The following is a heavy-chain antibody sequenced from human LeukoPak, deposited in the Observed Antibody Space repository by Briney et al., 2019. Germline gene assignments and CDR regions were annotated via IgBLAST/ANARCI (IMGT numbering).Heavy chain of an antibody. Sequence: GRSLRLSCAASGFTFSSYGMHWVRQAPGKGLEWVAVISYDGSNKYYADSVKGRFTISRDNSKNTLYLQMNSLRAEDTAVYYCAKQGNYYDSSGSEPFDYWSQGTLVTVSS. CDR3: AKQGNYYDSSGSEPFDY. V-gene: IGHV3-30*18. D-gene: IGHD3-22*01. J-gene: IGHJ4*02. CDR1: GFTFSSYG. CDR2: ISYDGSNK.